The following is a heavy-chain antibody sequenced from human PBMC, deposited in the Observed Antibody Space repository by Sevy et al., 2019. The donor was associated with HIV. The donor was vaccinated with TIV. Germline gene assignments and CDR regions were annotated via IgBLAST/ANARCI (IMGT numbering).Heavy chain of an antibody. CDR2: ISSSSSTI. CDR3: ARCIDYDFWSGYYRAEGYYYYMDV. D-gene: IGHD3-3*01. CDR1: GFTFSSYS. V-gene: IGHV3-48*01. Sequence: GGSLRLSCAAPGFTFSSYSMNWVRQAPGKGLEWVSYISSSSSTIYYADSVKGRFTISRDNAKNSLYLQMNSLRAEDTAVYYCARCIDYDFWSGYYRAEGYYYYMDVWGKGTTVTVSS. J-gene: IGHJ6*03.